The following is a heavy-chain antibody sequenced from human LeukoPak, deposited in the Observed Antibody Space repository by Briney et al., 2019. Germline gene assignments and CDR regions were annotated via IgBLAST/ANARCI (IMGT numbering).Heavy chain of an antibody. CDR1: GGSISSSNW. V-gene: IGHV4-4*02. D-gene: IGHD4-17*01. CDR3: ARPNGDYRFHAFDI. Sequence: PSETLSLTCAVSGGSISSSNWWSWVRQPPGKGLEWIGEIYHSGSTNYNPSLKSRVTISVDKSKNQFSLKLSSVTAADTAVYYCARPNGDYRFHAFDIWGQGTMVTVSS. CDR2: IYHSGST. J-gene: IGHJ3*02.